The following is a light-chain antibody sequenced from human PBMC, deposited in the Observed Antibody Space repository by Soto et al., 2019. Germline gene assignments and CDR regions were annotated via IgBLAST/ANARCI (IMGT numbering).Light chain of an antibody. CDR3: HSYDSGLGV. CDR1: NSNIGAGYD. CDR2: GNT. Sequence: QSVRTQPPSVSGAPGQRVTISCTGSNSNIGAGYDVHWYQQLPGTAPKLLIYGNTNRPSGVPDRFSGSKSGTSASLAITGLLAEDEADYSCHSYDSGLGVFGGGTKVTVL. J-gene: IGLJ2*01. V-gene: IGLV1-40*01.